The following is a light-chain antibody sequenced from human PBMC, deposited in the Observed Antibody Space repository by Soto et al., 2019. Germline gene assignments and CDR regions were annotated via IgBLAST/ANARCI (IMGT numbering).Light chain of an antibody. CDR1: NSNIGAGYD. J-gene: IGLJ1*01. CDR3: QSCDSILSGHV. Sequence: SVLTQPPSVSGAPGLGVTISCTGSNSNIGAGYDVHWYQQLPGTAPKLLIYNDIKRPSGVPDRFSGSKSGTSASLAITGLQAEDEADYYCQSCDSILSGHVFGPGTKVTVL. V-gene: IGLV1-40*01. CDR2: NDI.